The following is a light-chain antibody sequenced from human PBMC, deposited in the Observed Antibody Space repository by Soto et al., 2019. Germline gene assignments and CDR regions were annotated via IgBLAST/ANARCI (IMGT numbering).Light chain of an antibody. V-gene: IGKV3-20*01. J-gene: IGKJ2*01. CDR3: QQYGSSPKT. CDR1: QSVSSSY. Sequence: EIVLTQSPGTLSLSPGERATLSCRASQSVSSSYLAWYQPKPGQAPRLLIYGASSRATGIPDRFSGSGSGTDFTLTISRLEPEEFAVYYCQQYGSSPKTFGQGTKLEIK. CDR2: GAS.